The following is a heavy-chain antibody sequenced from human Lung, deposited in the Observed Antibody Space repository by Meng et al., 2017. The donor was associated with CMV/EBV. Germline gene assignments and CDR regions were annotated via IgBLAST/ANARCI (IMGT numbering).Heavy chain of an antibody. Sequence: ASXXVSXKTSGFNFYGFYIHWVRRAPGQGLEWMGRINPKNGDPKYAQRFEGRVSMTTDTSITTVYMELRSLRSDDAAFYYCTRRPLGSTRPCDYWGQGTXVNGAS. CDR2: INPKNGDP. J-gene: IGHJ4*02. D-gene: IGHD1-26*01. CDR3: TRRPLGSTRPCDY. V-gene: IGHV1-2*06. CDR1: GFNFYGFY.